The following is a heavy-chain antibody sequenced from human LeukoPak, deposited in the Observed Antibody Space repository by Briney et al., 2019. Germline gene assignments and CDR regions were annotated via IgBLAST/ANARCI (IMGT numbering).Heavy chain of an antibody. CDR1: GFTFSSYV. V-gene: IGHV3-30-3*01. CDR2: ISYDGSNK. D-gene: IGHD2-15*01. CDR3: ARDRLRYCSGGSCYWFDY. J-gene: IGHJ4*02. Sequence: GGSLRLSCAASGFTFSSYVMHWVRQAPGKGLEWVAVISYDGSNKYYADSVKGRFTISRDNSKNTLYLQMNSLRAEDTAVYYCARDRLRYCSGGSCYWFDYWGQGTLVTVSS.